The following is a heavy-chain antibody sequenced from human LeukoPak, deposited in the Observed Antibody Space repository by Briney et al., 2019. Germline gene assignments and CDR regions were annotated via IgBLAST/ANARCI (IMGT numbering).Heavy chain of an antibody. J-gene: IGHJ4*02. D-gene: IGHD6-19*01. CDR1: GFTVSSSY. CDR2: IYSGGNT. Sequence: GGSLRLSCAASGFTVSSSYVSWVRQAPGKGLEWISLIYSGGNTYYADSVKGRFTISRDNSKNTLYLQMNSLRAEDTAVYYCARDGDSSGWSGNYWGQGTLVTVSS. V-gene: IGHV3-53*01. CDR3: ARDGDSSGWSGNY.